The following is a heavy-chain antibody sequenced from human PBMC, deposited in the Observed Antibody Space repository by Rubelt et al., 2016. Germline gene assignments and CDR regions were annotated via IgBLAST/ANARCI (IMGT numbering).Heavy chain of an antibody. J-gene: IGHJ6*02. Sequence: QVQLVESGGGVVQPGRSLRLSCAASGFTFSSYAMHWVRQAPGKGLEWVAVISYDGSNKYYADSVKGRFTISRDNSKNTLYLQMNSLRAEDTTVYYCAGGLMAAPTGYGMDVWGQGTTVTVSS. CDR2: ISYDGSNK. CDR3: AGGLMAAPTGYGMDV. CDR1: GFTFSSYA. D-gene: IGHD2-15*01. V-gene: IGHV3-30*04.